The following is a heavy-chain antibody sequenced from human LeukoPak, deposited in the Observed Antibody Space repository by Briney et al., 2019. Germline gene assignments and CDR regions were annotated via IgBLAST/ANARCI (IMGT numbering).Heavy chain of an antibody. V-gene: IGHV4-30-2*01. CDR1: GGSISSGGYY. CDR2: IYHSGST. Sequence: SETLSLTCTVSGGSISSGGYYWSWIRQPPGKGLEWIGYIYHSGSTYNPSLKSRVTISVDRSKNQFSLKLSSVTAADTAVYYCARSGGLYYYGMDVWGQGTTVTVSS. CDR3: ARSGGLYYYGMDV. J-gene: IGHJ6*02.